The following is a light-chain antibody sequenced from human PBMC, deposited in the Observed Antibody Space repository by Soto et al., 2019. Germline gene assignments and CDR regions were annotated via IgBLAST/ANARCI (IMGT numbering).Light chain of an antibody. Sequence: IQMTQSPSSLSASVGDRVTISCRASQSISSHLNWYQQKPGKAPNLLMYTASNLQSGVPSRFSGSGSGTDFTLTISSLQPEDFATYYCQQSYSTPISFGQGTRLENK. CDR1: QSISSH. CDR2: TAS. V-gene: IGKV1-39*01. CDR3: QQSYSTPIS. J-gene: IGKJ5*01.